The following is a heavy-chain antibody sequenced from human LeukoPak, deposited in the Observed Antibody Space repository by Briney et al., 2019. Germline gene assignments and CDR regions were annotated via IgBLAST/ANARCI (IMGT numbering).Heavy chain of an antibody. CDR3: ARAANLGWGIVVVTAIYDY. CDR2: INTSSRYI. J-gene: IGHJ4*02. V-gene: IGHV3-21*01. CDR1: VFTFYNYR. D-gene: IGHD2-21*02. Sequence: PGGSLRLSCAASVFTFYNYRMKWLPQAPGKGLEWVTSINTSSRYIYYADSVKGRFTISRDNAKNSVYLHMDSLRAEDTAVYYCARAANLGWGIVVVTAIYDYWGQGTLVTVSS.